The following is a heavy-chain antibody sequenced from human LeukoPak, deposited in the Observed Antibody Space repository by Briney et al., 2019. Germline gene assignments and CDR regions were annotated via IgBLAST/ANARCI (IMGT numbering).Heavy chain of an antibody. CDR3: ARLGRTWCTDAGCQGYFDY. D-gene: IGHD2-8*01. V-gene: IGHV3-30*03. Sequence: PGGSLRLSCAASGFTFSSYGMHWVRQAPGKGLEWVAVISYDGSNKYYADSVKGRSTISRDNSKNTLYLQMNSLRAEDTAVYYCARLGRTWCTDAGCQGYFDYWGQGTLVTVSS. CDR2: ISYDGSNK. J-gene: IGHJ4*02. CDR1: GFTFSSYG.